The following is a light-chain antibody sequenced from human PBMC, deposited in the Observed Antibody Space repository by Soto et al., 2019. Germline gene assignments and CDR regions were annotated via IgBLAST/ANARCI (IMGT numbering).Light chain of an antibody. V-gene: IGLV2-14*03. CDR2: GVN. CDR3: TSWTTSTTMI. Sequence: QSALTQPASVSGSPGQSITISCPGTRGAIGANNFASWYQQHPGKAPNLMLYGVNIRPSGVSNRFSGSKSGNTASLTISGLQAEDEADYYCTSWTTSTTMIFGGGTKLTVL. J-gene: IGLJ2*01. CDR1: RGAIGANNF.